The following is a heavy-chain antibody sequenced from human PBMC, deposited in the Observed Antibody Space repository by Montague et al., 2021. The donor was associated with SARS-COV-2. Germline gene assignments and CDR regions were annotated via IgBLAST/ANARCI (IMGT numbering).Heavy chain of an antibody. CDR1: GASISSRSYY. CDR3: GSPTEYYVSSGSDAFDN. D-gene: IGHD3-22*01. Sequence: SETLSLTCTVSGASISSRSYYWGWIRQPPGKGLEWIGFKYYSGSTYYNPTLKSRVTITVDTSKNQFSLKLSSVTAADTAVYYCGSPTEYYVSSGSDAFDNWGQGTMVTVSS. CDR2: KYYSGST. J-gene: IGHJ3*02. V-gene: IGHV4-39*01.